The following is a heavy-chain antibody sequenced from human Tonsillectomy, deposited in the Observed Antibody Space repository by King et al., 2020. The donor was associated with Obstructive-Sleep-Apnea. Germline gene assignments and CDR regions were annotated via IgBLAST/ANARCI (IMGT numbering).Heavy chain of an antibody. Sequence: QLQESGPGLVKPSGTLSLTCAVSGGSISSSNWWSWVRQPPRKGLEWIGEIYHSGSTNYNPSLKGRVTISVDKSKNQVSLKLSSVTAADTAVYYCARFGDYYDSSGYYAQFDYWGQGTLVTVSS. CDR3: ARFGDYYDSSGYYAQFDY. D-gene: IGHD3-22*01. CDR1: GGSISSSNW. CDR2: IYHSGST. J-gene: IGHJ4*02. V-gene: IGHV4-4*02.